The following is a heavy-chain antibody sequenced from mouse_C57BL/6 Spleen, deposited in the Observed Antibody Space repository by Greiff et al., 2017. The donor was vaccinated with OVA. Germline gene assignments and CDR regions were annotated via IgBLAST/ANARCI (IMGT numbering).Heavy chain of an antibody. CDR2: IDPEDGET. Sequence: DVKLQESGAELVKPGASVKLSCTASGFNIKDYYMHWVKQRTEQGLEWIGRIDPEDGETKYAPKFQGKATITEDTSSNTAYLQLSSLTSEDTAVYYCARGGGSLYYVDYWGQGTTLTVSS. CDR3: ARGGGSLYYVDY. V-gene: IGHV14-2*01. CDR1: GFNIKDYY. J-gene: IGHJ2*01.